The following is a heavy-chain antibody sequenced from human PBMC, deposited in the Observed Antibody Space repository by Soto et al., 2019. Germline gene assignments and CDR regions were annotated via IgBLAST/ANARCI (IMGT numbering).Heavy chain of an antibody. J-gene: IGHJ3*02. Sequence: LSLTCAIYGASLGGFHWTWLRQAPGKGLEWIGELIHGGSTNYNPSLKSRVSFSLDTSKNQFSLHLMSVTAADTAVYYCARSPLGYDYVRQTWREVGDSFDIWGRGTMVTVSS. CDR1: GASLGGFH. CDR3: ARSPLGYDYVRQTWREVGDSFDI. D-gene: IGHD3-16*01. CDR2: LIHGGST. V-gene: IGHV4-34*12.